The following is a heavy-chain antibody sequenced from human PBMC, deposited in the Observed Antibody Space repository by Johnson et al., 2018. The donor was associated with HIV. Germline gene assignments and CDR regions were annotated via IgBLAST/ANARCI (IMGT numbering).Heavy chain of an antibody. CDR2: ISYDGSNK. V-gene: IGHV3-30*18. CDR1: GFSFSSYG. J-gene: IGHJ3*02. Sequence: QVQLVESGGGVVQPGRSLRLSCAASGFSFSSYGMHWVRQAPGKGLELVAVISYDGSNKYYADSVKGRFTISRDNSKNTLYLQMNSLRAEDTAVYYCEKEREYLYYDFWSGYYSSEAFDIWGQGTMVTVSS. CDR3: EKEREYLYYDFWSGYYSSEAFDI. D-gene: IGHD3-3*01.